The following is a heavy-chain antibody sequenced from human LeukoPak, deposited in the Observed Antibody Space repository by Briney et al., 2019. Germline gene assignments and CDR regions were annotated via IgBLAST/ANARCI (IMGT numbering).Heavy chain of an antibody. V-gene: IGHV3-48*02. CDR2: SNAAGSPV. CDR1: RFTFSNYR. D-gene: IGHD6-19*01. Sequence: GGSLRLSCTGSRFTFSNYRMNWVRQAPRKGLEWISYSNAAGSPVSYAESVQGRFTISRDNAKNSLYLEMNSLRDDDTAVYYCARDRSLSVAGTFDFWGQGSLVTVSS. J-gene: IGHJ4*02. CDR3: ARDRSLSVAGTFDF.